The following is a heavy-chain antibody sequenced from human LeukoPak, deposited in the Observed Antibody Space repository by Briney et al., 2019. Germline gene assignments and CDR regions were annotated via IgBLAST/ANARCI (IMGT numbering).Heavy chain of an antibody. D-gene: IGHD2-2*01. CDR2: INPNDGDT. CDR1: GYTFTDYY. V-gene: IGHV1-2*02. CDR3: ARANFLYCSSTTCLFDY. Sequence: AASVKVSCKASGYTFTDYYMHWVGQAPGQGCEWMGWINPNDGDTNYAQKFQGRVTMTRDTSISTAHMEVSRLRSGDTAVYYCARANFLYCSSTTCLFDYWGQGTLVTVSS. J-gene: IGHJ4*02.